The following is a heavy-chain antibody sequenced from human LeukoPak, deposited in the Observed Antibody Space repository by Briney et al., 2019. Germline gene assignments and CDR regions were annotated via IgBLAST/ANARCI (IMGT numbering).Heavy chain of an antibody. CDR1: GFTFDDYA. J-gene: IGHJ4*02. D-gene: IGHD5-18*01. CDR3: AKDGRYSYGSGLFDY. CDR2: ISWNSGSI. Sequence: PGRSLRLSCAASGFTFDDYAMHWVRQAPGKGLEWVSGISWNSGSIGYADSVKGRFTISRDNAKNSLYLQMNSLRAADTALYYCAKDGRYSYGSGLFDYWGQGTLVTVSS. V-gene: IGHV3-9*01.